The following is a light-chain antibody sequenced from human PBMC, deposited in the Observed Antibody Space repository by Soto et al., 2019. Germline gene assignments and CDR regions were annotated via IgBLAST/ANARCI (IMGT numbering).Light chain of an antibody. V-gene: IGKV1-27*01. Sequence: DIQMTQSPSSLSDSVGDRVTITCRASQGISNYLAWYQQKPGKVPQLLIYPASTLQSGVPSRFSGSGSGTDFTLTISSLQPEDVATYYCQYYSTAPQTFGQGTKVEIK. CDR3: QYYSTAPQT. CDR2: PAS. J-gene: IGKJ1*01. CDR1: QGISNY.